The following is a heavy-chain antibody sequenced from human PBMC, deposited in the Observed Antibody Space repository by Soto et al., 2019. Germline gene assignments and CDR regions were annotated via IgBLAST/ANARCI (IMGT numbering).Heavy chain of an antibody. J-gene: IGHJ4*02. D-gene: IGHD3-22*01. CDR1: GGPFSSGNSY. V-gene: IGHV4-61*01. CDR3: ARSMFYSDGSNYSPFDY. CDR2: FYYTGSI. Sequence: VHLQEPGPGRVKPSETLSLTCTVPGGPFSSGNSYWSGSRQPQGKGLEWIGYFYYTGSINYNPSLKSRVTISIDASKNQFSLRLSSVTAADTAVYYCARSMFYSDGSNYSPFDYWGQGTLVTVSS.